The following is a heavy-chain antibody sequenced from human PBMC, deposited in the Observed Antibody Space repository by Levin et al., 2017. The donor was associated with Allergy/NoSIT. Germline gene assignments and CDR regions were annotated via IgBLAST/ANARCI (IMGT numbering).Heavy chain of an antibody. V-gene: IGHV5-10-1*01. D-gene: IGHD2-2*01. CDR2: IDPSDSYT. CDR1: GYSFTSYW. Sequence: GESLKISCKGSGYSFTSYWISWVRQMPGKSLEWMGRIDPSDSYTNYSPSFQGHVTISADKSISTAYLQWSSLKASDTAMYYCAGGIVVVPAAREYYYYYMDVWGKGTTVTVSS. CDR3: AGGIVVVPAAREYYYYYMDV. J-gene: IGHJ6*03.